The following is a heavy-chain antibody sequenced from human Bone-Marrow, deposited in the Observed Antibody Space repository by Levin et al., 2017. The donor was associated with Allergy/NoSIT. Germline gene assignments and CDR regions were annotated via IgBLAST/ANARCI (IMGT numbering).Heavy chain of an antibody. CDR2: IYYSGST. CDR3: ARREGFGELAVDAFDI. V-gene: IGHV4-39*01. CDR1: GGSISSSSYY. Sequence: ASETLSLTCTVSGGSISSSSYYWGWIRQPPGKGLEWIVSIYYSGSTYYNPSLKSRVTISVDTSKNQFSLKLSSVTAADTAVYYCARREGFGELAVDAFDIWGQGTMVTVSS. J-gene: IGHJ3*02. D-gene: IGHD3-10*01.